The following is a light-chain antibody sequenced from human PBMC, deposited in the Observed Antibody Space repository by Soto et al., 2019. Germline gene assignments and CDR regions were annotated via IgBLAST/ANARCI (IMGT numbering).Light chain of an antibody. CDR3: SSYTSSSTPWV. J-gene: IGLJ3*02. CDR1: SSDVDGYNY. V-gene: IGLV2-14*01. CDR2: EVS. Sequence: QSVLTQPASVSGSPGQSITISCTGTSSDVDGYNYVSWYQQHPGKAPKLMIYEVSNRPSGVSNRFSGSKSGNTDSLTISGLQAEDEADYYCSSYTSSSTPWVFGGGTQLTVL.